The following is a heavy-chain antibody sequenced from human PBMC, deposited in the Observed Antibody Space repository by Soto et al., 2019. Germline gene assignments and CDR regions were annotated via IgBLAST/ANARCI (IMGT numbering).Heavy chain of an antibody. CDR2: ISSSGSTI. J-gene: IGHJ6*02. CDR3: AREDGGNSRYYYYYGMDV. D-gene: IGHD2-21*02. V-gene: IGHV3-48*03. CDR1: GFTSSSYE. Sequence: GGSLRLSCAASGFTSSSYEMNWVRQAPGKGLEWVSYISSSGSTIYYADSVKGRFTISRDNAKNSLYLQMNSLRAEDTAVYYCAREDGGNSRYYYYYGMDVWGQGTTVTVSS.